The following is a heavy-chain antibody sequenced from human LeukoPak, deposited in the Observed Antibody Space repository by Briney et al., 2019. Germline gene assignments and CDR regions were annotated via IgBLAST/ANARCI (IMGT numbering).Heavy chain of an antibody. J-gene: IGHJ4*02. D-gene: IGHD2-2*01. CDR3: ARRYCTSTSCYLFDY. V-gene: IGHV4-30-4*01. CDR1: GVSISSGDYY. CDR2: INYSGTT. Sequence: SETLSLTCTVSGVSISSGDYYWSWIRQPPGKGLEWIGYINYSGTTYYNPSLRSRLTISIDTSKNQFSLKLSSVTAADTYVYYGARRYCTSTSCYLFDYWGQGTLVTVSS.